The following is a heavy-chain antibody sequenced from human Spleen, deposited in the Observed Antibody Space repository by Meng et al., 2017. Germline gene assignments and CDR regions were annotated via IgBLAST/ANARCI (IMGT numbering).Heavy chain of an antibody. Sequence: SGPTLVKPTQTLTLTCTFSGFSLTTTGVGVGWIRQSPGKALEWLAVIYWDDDKFYSSSLKSRLTITKDTSRNQVVLRMTDMDPVDTATYYCARTLYCSVTTCYSADSDVYDIWGQGTMVTVSS. D-gene: IGHD2-2*01. V-gene: IGHV2-5*02. CDR1: GFSLTTTGVG. CDR2: IYWDDDK. J-gene: IGHJ3*02. CDR3: ARTLYCSVTTCYSADSDVYDI.